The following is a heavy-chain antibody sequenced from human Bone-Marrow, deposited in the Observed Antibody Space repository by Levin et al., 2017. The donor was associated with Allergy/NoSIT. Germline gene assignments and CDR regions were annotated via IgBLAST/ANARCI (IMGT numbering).Heavy chain of an antibody. D-gene: IGHD3-3*01. CDR1: GFTISDYY. V-gene: IGHV3-11*01. CDR2: ISSSRSAI. CDR3: ATGFGYFNY. Sequence: MTGGSLRLSCAASGFTISDYYLSWIRQAPGKGLEWLSYISSSRSAIYYADSVKGRFTISRDNAKNSLYLQMNSLRADDTALYYCATGFGYFNYWGQGTLVTVSS. J-gene: IGHJ4*02.